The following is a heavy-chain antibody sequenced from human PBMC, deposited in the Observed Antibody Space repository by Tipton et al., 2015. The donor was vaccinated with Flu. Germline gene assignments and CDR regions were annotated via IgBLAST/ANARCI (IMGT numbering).Heavy chain of an antibody. Sequence: GSLRLSCAASGFTFSDYDVHWVRQATGKGLEWVSAIGSAGQTFYLDSVKGRFTISRDNAKKSLYLQMNSLRVGDTAVYYCARGPLPDSNWYNGMDVWGQGTLVTVSS. V-gene: IGHV3-13*01. CDR2: IGSAGQT. CDR3: ARGPLPDSNWYNGMDV. J-gene: IGHJ4*02. CDR1: GFTFSDYD. D-gene: IGHD6-13*01.